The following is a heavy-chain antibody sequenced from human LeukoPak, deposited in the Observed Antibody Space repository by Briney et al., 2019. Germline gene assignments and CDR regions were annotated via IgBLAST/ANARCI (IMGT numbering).Heavy chain of an antibody. J-gene: IGHJ4*02. CDR1: GGSFSGYY. CDR3: ARARHGEKPLTLDY. CDR2: INHSGST. D-gene: IGHD4-17*01. V-gene: IGHV4-34*01. Sequence: NPSETLSLTCAVYGGSFSGYYWSWIRQPPGKGLEWIGEINHSGSTNYNPPLKSRVTISLDTSNNQFSLKLTSVTAADTAVYYCARARHGEKPLTLDYWGQGILVTVSS.